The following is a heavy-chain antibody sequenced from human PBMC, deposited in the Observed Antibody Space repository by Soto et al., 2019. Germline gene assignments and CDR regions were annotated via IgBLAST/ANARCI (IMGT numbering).Heavy chain of an antibody. D-gene: IGHD6-19*01. Sequence: QVQLVESGGGVVQPGRSLSLSCAASGFTFSSYAMHWVRQAPGKGLEWVTLISYDGGNKYFADSVKGRFTISRDNSKNTLYLQMDSLRPEDTAVYYCARGHSFGGYYFDYWGQGTLVTVSS. CDR2: ISYDGGNK. J-gene: IGHJ4*02. CDR1: GFTFSSYA. V-gene: IGHV3-30-3*01. CDR3: ARGHSFGGYYFDY.